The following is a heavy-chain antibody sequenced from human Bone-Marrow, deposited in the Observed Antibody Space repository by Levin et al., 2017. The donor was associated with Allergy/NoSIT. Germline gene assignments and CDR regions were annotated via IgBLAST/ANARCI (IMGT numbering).Heavy chain of an antibody. J-gene: IGHJ5*02. CDR2: INHSGTT. CDR3: ARETIVGATGWFDP. D-gene: IGHD1-26*01. Sequence: SETLSLTCAVSGGSISRDDYSWSWIRQPPGKGLEWIGYINHSGTTSYNPSLKSRVTISVDRSKNQFSLKLTSVTAADTAVYYCARETIVGATGWFDPWGQGTLVTVSS. V-gene: IGHV4-30-2*01. CDR1: GGSISRDDYS.